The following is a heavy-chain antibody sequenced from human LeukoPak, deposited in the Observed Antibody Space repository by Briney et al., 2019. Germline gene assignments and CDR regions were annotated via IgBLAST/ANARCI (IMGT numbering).Heavy chain of an antibody. Sequence: SQTLSLTYAVSGGSISSGGYSWRWIRQPPGKGLEWSGYIYHSGSTYYNPSLESRVTISVDRSKNQFSLKLSSVTAADTAVYYCARGVIVVVVATTRSDAFDIWGQGTMVTVSS. J-gene: IGHJ3*02. D-gene: IGHD2-15*01. CDR1: GGSISSGGYS. CDR2: IYHSGST. V-gene: IGHV4-30-2*01. CDR3: ARGVIVVVVATTRSDAFDI.